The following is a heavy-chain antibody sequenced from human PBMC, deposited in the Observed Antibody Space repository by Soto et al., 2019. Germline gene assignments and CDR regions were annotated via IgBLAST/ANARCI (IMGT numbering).Heavy chain of an antibody. CDR3: ERDKKSFNWSPSIVKSYYYGMDV. D-gene: IGHD1-1*01. CDR1: GFTFRTFA. J-gene: IGHJ6*02. CDR2: ISNDGSKK. Sequence: PGGSLRLSCAASGFTFRTFAMHWVRQAPGKGLEWVAVISNDGSKKYFLDSVKGRFTVSRDNSNNTLYLQMDSMRAEDTAVYYCERDKKSFNWSPSIVKSYYYGMDVWGQGTTVTVSS. V-gene: IGHV3-30-3*01.